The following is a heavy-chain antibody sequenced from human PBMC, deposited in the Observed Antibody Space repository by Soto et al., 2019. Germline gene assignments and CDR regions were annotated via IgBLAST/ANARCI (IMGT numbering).Heavy chain of an antibody. J-gene: IGHJ6*02. CDR1: GYTFTSSG. CDR3: ARENGRGIAVPGIRTDYYYYGMDV. CDR2: ISAYNGNT. Sequence: ASVKVSCKASGYTFTSSGISWARQAPGQGLEWMGWISAYNGNTNYAQTLQARVTMTTDTSTSTAYMELRSLRSDDTGGEYCARENGRGIAVPGIRTDYYYYGMDVWGQGTTVTVSS. V-gene: IGHV1-18*04. D-gene: IGHD6-19*01.